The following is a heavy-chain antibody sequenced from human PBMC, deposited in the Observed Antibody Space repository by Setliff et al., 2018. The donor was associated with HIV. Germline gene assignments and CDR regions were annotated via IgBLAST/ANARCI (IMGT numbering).Heavy chain of an antibody. CDR3: AREERKAPAGSGYYYYGMDV. V-gene: IGHV4-61*02. CDR2: MYTSGST. Sequence: LSLTCTVSGGSISSDNYYWSWIRQPAGKGLEWIGRMYTSGSTNYNPSLKSRVTISVDTSKRQFSLKLSSVTAADTAVYYCAREERKAPAGSGYYYYGMDVRGQGTMVTVSS. J-gene: IGHJ6*02. CDR1: GGSISSDNYY. D-gene: IGHD6-13*01.